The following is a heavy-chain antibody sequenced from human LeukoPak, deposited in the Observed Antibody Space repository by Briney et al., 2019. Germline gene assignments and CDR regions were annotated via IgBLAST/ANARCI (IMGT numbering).Heavy chain of an antibody. J-gene: IGHJ3*02. CDR3: ASGLRFLEWLGAFDI. V-gene: IGHV3-11*04. D-gene: IGHD3-3*01. CDR1: GFTFSDYY. Sequence: GGSLRLSCAASGFTFSDYYMSWIRQAPGKGLEWVSYISSSGSTIYYADSVKGRFTISRDNAKNSLYLQMNSPRAEDTAVYYCASGLRFLEWLGAFDIWGQGTMATVSS. CDR2: ISSSGSTI.